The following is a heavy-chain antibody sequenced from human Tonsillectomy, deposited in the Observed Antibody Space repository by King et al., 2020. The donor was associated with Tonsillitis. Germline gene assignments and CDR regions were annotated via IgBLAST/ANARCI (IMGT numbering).Heavy chain of an antibody. CDR1: GYSFASYW. Sequence: LQLVQSGAEVKKPGESLKISCEGSGYSFASYWIGWVRQIPGEGLDYMGLIYPGDSDTRYSPSFQGQVTISADKSINTAYLQWSSLKASDTAMYYCARRIISGGSGDPHAFDIWGQGTMVTVSS. CDR2: IYPGDSDT. V-gene: IGHV5-51*01. J-gene: IGHJ3*02. CDR3: ARRIISGGSGDPHAFDI. D-gene: IGHD3-10*01.